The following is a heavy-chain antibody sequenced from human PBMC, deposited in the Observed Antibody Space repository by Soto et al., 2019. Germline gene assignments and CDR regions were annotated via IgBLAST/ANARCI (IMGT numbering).Heavy chain of an antibody. D-gene: IGHD3-10*01. V-gene: IGHV4-59*01. Sequence: PSETLSLTCTVSGGSISSYYWSWIRQPPGKGLEWIGYIYYSGSTNYNPSLKSRVTISVDTSKNQFSLKLSSVTAADTAVYYCARTRVTYYYGSGSYSGPYFDYWGQGTLVTVS. CDR3: ARTRVTYYYGSGSYSGPYFDY. CDR2: IYYSGST. CDR1: GGSISSYY. J-gene: IGHJ4*02.